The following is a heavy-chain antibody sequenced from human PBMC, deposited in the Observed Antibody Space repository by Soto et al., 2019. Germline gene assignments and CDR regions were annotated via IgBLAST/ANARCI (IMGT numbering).Heavy chain of an antibody. CDR3: ARVGGLAARTFDY. V-gene: IGHV4-59*01. CDR2: IYYSGST. CDR1: GVSISSYY. Sequence: PSETLSLTCTVSGVSISSYYWSWIRQPPGKGLEWIGYIYYSGSTNYNPSLKSRVTISVDTSKNQFSLNLRSMSPADTAVYYCARVGGLAARTFDYWGPGTLVTVS. J-gene: IGHJ4*02. D-gene: IGHD6-6*01.